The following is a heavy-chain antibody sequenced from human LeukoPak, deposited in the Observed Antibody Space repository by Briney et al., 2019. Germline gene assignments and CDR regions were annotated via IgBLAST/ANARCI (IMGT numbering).Heavy chain of an antibody. CDR2: INPNSGGT. D-gene: IGHD4-17*01. CDR1: GYTFTGYY. V-gene: IGHV1-2*02. Sequence: GASVKVSCKASGYTFTGYYIHWVRQAPGQGLEWMGWINPNSGGTKYTQKFQGRATVTRDPSISTAYMEMSRLRSDDTAVYYCARDLWGYGDLDGGFDPWGQGTLVTVSS. J-gene: IGHJ5*02. CDR3: ARDLWGYGDLDGGFDP.